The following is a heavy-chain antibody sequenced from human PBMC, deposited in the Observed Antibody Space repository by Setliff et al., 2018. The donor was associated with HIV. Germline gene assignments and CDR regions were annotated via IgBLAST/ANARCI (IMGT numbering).Heavy chain of an antibody. J-gene: IGHJ5*01. V-gene: IGHV4-61*02. CDR2: VYPNGDT. CDR3: ARTRGYTYGYIDS. CDR1: GDSISRGPYY. Sequence: TLSLTCTVSGDSISRGPYYWSWIRQSAGRGLEWIGRVYPNGDTNYNPSLRSRVIISVDRSKNQFFLTLVSVTAADTAVYYCARTRGYTYGYIDSWAQGTLVTVSS. D-gene: IGHD5-18*01.